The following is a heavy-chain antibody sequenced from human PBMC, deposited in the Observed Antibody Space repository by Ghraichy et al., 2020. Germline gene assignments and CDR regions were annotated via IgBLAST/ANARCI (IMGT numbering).Heavy chain of an antibody. Sequence: GGSLRLSCAVSGFTFSSYWMSWVRQVTGKGLEWVASIKEDGSDKSYVDSLRGRFTISRDNAKNSLYLQMSSLRAEDTAVYYCARRLVVPGASGWGYGMDVWGQGTTVTVSS. CDR1: GFTFSSYW. J-gene: IGHJ6*02. D-gene: IGHD2-2*01. V-gene: IGHV3-7*01. CDR2: IKEDGSDK. CDR3: ARRLVVPGASGWGYGMDV.